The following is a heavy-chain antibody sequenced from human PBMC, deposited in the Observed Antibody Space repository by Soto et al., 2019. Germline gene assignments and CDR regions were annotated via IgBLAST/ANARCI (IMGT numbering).Heavy chain of an antibody. J-gene: IGHJ4*02. CDR1: GFNSNSYA. D-gene: IGHD3-16*01. Sequence: EVQLLESGGGLVQPGGSLRLSCAASGFNSNSYAMSWVRQAPGKGLEWVAHVGANGDSTYYADSVKGRFTISRDNSKNTLYLQTNSLRVDDTAVYYCAGGTYLAYWGQGTLVTVSS. CDR3: AGGTYLAY. CDR2: VGANGDST. V-gene: IGHV3-23*01.